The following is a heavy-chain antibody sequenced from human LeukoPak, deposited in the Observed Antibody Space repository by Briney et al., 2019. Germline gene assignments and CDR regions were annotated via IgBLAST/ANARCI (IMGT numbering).Heavy chain of an antibody. D-gene: IGHD6-13*01. Sequence: GGSLRLSCAASGFTFSNYWMNWVRQAPGKGLEWVANIKQDGSEKYYVDSVKGRFTISRDNAKNSLYLQMNSLRAEDTAVYYCARDSSGWSWAEYFQHWGQGTLVTVSS. CDR2: IKQDGSEK. J-gene: IGHJ1*01. CDR1: GFTFSNYW. V-gene: IGHV3-7*01. CDR3: ARDSSGWSWAEYFQH.